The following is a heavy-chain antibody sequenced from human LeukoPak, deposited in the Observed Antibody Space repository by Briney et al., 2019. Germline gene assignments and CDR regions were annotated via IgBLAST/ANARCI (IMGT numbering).Heavy chain of an antibody. CDR1: GFTFSSYS. V-gene: IGHV3-21*05. CDR2: ISSSSCLI. D-gene: IGHD4-23*01. Sequence: GGSLRLSCAASGFTFSSYSMNWVRQAPGRGLEWVSYISSSSCLIHYADSVKGRFTISRDNAKNSLDLQMNSLRVEDTALYYCARGGSGNSNWFDPWGQGTLVTVSS. J-gene: IGHJ5*02. CDR3: ARGGSGNSNWFDP.